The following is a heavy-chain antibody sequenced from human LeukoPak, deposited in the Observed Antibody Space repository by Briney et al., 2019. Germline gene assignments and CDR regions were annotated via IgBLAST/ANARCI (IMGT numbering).Heavy chain of an antibody. CDR1: GFTFSSYS. D-gene: IGHD3-22*01. CDR3: ARGYYYDSSGYYYAALPNWFDP. CDR2: ISSSSSYI. V-gene: IGHV3-21*01. J-gene: IGHJ5*02. Sequence: GGSLRLSCAASGFTFSSYSMNWVRQAPGKGLEWVSSISSSSSYIYYADSVKDRFTISRDYAKNSLYLQMNSLRAEDTAVYYCARGYYYDSSGYYYAALPNWFDPWGQGTLVTVSS.